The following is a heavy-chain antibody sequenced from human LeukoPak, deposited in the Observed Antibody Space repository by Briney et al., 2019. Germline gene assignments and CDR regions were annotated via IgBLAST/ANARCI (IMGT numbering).Heavy chain of an antibody. D-gene: IGHD3-10*01. CDR1: GYTFTSYG. V-gene: IGHV1-8*02. CDR3: ARERTVRGVIMGY. CDR2: MNPNSGNT. Sequence: ASVKVSCKASGYTFTSYGISWVRQAPGQGLEWMGWMNPNSGNTGYAQKFQGRVTMTRNTSISTAYMELSSLRSEDTAVYYCARERTVRGVIMGYWGQGTLVTVSS. J-gene: IGHJ4*02.